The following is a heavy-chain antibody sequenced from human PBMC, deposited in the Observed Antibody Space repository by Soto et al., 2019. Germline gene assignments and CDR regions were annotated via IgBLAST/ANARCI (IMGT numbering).Heavy chain of an antibody. CDR3: ARERGYGMDV. CDR1: GDSISSVFYY. CDR2: IYYSENA. Sequence: QVQLQESGPRLVKPSQTLSLTCTVSGDSISSVFYYWSWIRQPPGKGLEWIGYIYYSENAYYNPSLKSRVSMSVDTSKNQFSLRLTSVTSADTAVYYCARERGYGMDVWGQGTTVTVSS. V-gene: IGHV4-30-4*01. J-gene: IGHJ6*02.